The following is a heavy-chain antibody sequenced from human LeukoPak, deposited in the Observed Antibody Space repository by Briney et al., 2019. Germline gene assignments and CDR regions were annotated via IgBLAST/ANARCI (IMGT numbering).Heavy chain of an antibody. Sequence: KPGGSLRLSCAASGFTFSSYSMNWVRQAPGKGLEWVSSISSSSSYIYYADSVKGRFTISRDNAKNSLYLQMNSLRAEDTAVYYCARTPRLPGAIMVRDGDWFDPWGQGTLVTVSS. V-gene: IGHV3-21*01. CDR1: GFTFSSYS. D-gene: IGHD3-10*01. J-gene: IGHJ5*02. CDR3: ARTPRLPGAIMVRDGDWFDP. CDR2: ISSSSSYI.